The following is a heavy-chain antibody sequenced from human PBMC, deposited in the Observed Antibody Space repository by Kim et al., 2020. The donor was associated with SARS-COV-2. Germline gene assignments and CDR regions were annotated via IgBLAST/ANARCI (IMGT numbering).Heavy chain of an antibody. D-gene: IGHD3-10*01. CDR1: GGSFSGYY. J-gene: IGHJ5*02. V-gene: IGHV4-34*01. Sequence: SETLSLTCAVYGGSFSGYYWSWIRQPPGKGLEWIGEINHSGSTNYNPSLKSRVTISVDTSKNQFSLKLSSVTAADTAVYYCARGSGDGSGSPFLHNWFDPWGQGTLVTVSS. CDR2: INHSGST. CDR3: ARGSGDGSGSPFLHNWFDP.